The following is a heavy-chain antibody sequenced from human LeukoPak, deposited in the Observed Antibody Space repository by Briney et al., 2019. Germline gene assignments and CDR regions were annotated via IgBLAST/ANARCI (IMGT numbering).Heavy chain of an antibody. CDR3: VREILYCSGGSCYRGPFDN. V-gene: IGHV4-34*01. J-gene: IGHJ4*02. CDR2: INHSGST. CDR1: GGSFSGYY. D-gene: IGHD2-15*01. Sequence: PSETLSLTCAVYGGSFSGYYWSWIRQPPGKGLEWIGEINHSGSTNYNPSLKSRVTISVDTSKNQFSLKLSSVTAADTAVYYCVREILYCSGGSCYRGPFDNWGQGTLVTVSA.